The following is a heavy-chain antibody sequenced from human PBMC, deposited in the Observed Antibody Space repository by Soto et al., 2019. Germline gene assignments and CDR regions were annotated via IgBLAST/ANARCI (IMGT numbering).Heavy chain of an antibody. V-gene: IGHV3-23*01. CDR2: ISGRGGSS. Sequence: EVQLLESGGGLVQPGGSLRLSCAASGLTFSSYDMSWVRQAPGKGLEWVSAISGRGGSSYYADSVKGRFTNSRDNSTNTLYLQMSGLRAEDTAVYYCAKPAAASALLGTKTYCYYYGLGVWGQGTTVTVSS. CDR1: GLTFSSYD. J-gene: IGHJ6*02. CDR3: AKPAAASALLGTKTYCYYYGLGV. D-gene: IGHD6-25*01.